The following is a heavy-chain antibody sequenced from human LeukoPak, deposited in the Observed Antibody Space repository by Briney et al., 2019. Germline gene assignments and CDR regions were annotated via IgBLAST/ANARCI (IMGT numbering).Heavy chain of an antibody. Sequence: SGPTLVNPTQTLTLTCTFSGFSLSTSGVGVGWIRQPPGKALEWLVLIYWNDDKRYSPSLKSRLTITKDTSKTQVVLTMTNMDPVDTATYYCAHLDYYDSSGYYSNLHNWFDPWGQGTLVTVSS. V-gene: IGHV2-5*01. CDR1: GFSLSTSGVG. D-gene: IGHD3-22*01. CDR2: IYWNDDK. J-gene: IGHJ5*02. CDR3: AHLDYYDSSGYYSNLHNWFDP.